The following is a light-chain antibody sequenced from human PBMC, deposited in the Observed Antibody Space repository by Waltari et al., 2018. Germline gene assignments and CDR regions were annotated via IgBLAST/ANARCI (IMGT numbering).Light chain of an antibody. CDR2: GIN. CDR3: CSYTPTLTCV. Sequence: QSAPTQPPSVSGSPGQSVTISCTGTTSDVGGSNFVSWYQEHPGKAPKLIIYGINNRPSGVSDRFSGSKSGDTATLTISGLQAEDEANYYCCSYTPTLTCVFGSGTKLTVL. V-gene: IGLV2-14*03. J-gene: IGLJ6*01. CDR1: TSDVGGSNF.